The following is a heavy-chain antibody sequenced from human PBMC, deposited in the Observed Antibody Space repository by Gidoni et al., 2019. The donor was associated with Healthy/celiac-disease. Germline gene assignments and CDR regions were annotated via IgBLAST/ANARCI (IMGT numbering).Heavy chain of an antibody. CDR1: GFPFSSYS. J-gene: IGHJ6*02. CDR3: ARDRRYYDFWSGYYYYYYGMDV. V-gene: IGHV3-21*01. Sequence: EVQLVESGGGLVKPGGSLRLSCAASGFPFSSYSMNWVRQAPGKGLGWVSSISSSSSYIYYADSVKGRFTISRDNAKNSLYLQMNSLRAEDTAVYYCARDRRYYDFWSGYYYYYYGMDVWGQGTTVTVSS. D-gene: IGHD3-3*01. CDR2: ISSSSSYI.